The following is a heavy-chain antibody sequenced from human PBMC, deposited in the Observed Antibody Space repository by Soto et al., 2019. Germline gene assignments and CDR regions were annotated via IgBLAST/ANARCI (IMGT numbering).Heavy chain of an antibody. CDR3: IQSRCGGDCLQSYASYYYYGMDV. CDR1: AFSLSTGGVG. CDR2: IYWDDDK. D-gene: IGHD2-21*02. J-gene: IGHJ6*02. V-gene: IGHV2-5*02. Sequence: QITLKESGPTLVKPTQTLTLTCTFSAFSLSTGGVGVGWIRQPPGKALEWLALIYWDDDKRYSPSLRSRLTITTHTSKNQVVLTMTTMDPVDTATYYCIQSRCGGDCLQSYASYYYYGMDVWGQGTTVTVSS.